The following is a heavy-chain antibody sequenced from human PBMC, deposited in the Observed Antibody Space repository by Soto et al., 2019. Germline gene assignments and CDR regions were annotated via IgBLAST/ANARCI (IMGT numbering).Heavy chain of an antibody. V-gene: IGHV4-30-4*01. CDR2: IYYSGST. J-gene: IGHJ5*02. Sequence: QVQLQESGPGLVKPSQTLSLTYTVSGGSISSGDYYWSWIRQPPGKGLEWIGDIYYSGSTYYNPSLNSRVTISVAKSKNQFSLKLSSVTAADTAVYYCARWGCSGGSCYSRWNWFDPWGQGTLVTVSS. CDR1: GGSISSGDYY. CDR3: ARWGCSGGSCYSRWNWFDP. D-gene: IGHD2-15*01.